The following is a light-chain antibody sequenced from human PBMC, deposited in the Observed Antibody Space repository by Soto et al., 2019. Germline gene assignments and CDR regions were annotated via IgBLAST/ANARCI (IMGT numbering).Light chain of an antibody. Sequence: QSALTQPRSVSGSPGHSVTISCTGTSSDVGGYSYVSWYQQHPGKAPKLMISDVSKRPSGVPDRFSGSKFGNTASLTISGLQAEDEADYYCCSYAGAFTYVLGSGTKV. J-gene: IGLJ1*01. V-gene: IGLV2-11*01. CDR1: SSDVGGYSY. CDR2: DVS. CDR3: CSYAGAFTYV.